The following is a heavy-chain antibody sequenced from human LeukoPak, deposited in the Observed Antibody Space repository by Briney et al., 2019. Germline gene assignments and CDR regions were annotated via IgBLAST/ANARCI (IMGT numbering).Heavy chain of an antibody. V-gene: IGHV3-48*03. CDR2: ISSSGGTI. Sequence: GGSLRLSCAASGFSFSSYQMNWVRQAPGKGLEWVSYISSSGGTICYADSVKGRFTISRDNSKNTLYLQMNSLRAEDTAVYYCAKAAGEYVFDYWGQGTLV. CDR1: GFSFSSYQ. J-gene: IGHJ4*02. CDR3: AKAAGEYVFDY. D-gene: IGHD4-17*01.